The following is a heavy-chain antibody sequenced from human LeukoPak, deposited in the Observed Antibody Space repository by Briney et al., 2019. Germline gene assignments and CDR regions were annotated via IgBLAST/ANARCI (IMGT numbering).Heavy chain of an antibody. J-gene: IGHJ4*02. Sequence: HTGGTLRLSCAASGFPFSVAWMHWFRQVPGKGLMWVSRITTDETTTYADSVRGRFSISRDNAKNTVYLQMSSLRVEDTAVYYCAKDWFATTDYWGQGILVTVS. V-gene: IGHV3-74*01. CDR1: GFPFSVAW. D-gene: IGHD1/OR15-1a*01. CDR3: AKDWFATTDY. CDR2: ITTDETT.